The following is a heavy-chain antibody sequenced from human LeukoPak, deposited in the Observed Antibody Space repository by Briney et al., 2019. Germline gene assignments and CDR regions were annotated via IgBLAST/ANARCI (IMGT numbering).Heavy chain of an antibody. D-gene: IGHD3-9*01. Sequence: GGSLRLSCAASGFTFGSYWMTWVRQPPGKGLERVANIKEDGSEKNYVDSMKGRFTTSRDNAENSLYLQLNSLRAEDTAVYYCARDTGYFNFDFWGQGTLVNVSS. CDR1: GFTFGSYW. CDR2: IKEDGSEK. V-gene: IGHV3-7*01. CDR3: ARDTGYFNFDF. J-gene: IGHJ4*02.